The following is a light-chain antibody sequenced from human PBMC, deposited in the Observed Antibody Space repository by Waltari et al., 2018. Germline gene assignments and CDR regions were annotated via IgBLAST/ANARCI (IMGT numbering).Light chain of an antibody. CDR2: KAS. CDR3: QQYNSYLYT. J-gene: IGKJ2*01. CDR1: QSISWW. Sequence: DIQMTQSPSSLSASVGDRVTITCRASQSISWWLAWFQQKPGKAPKLLIYKASSLQSGVPSRFSGSGFGTEFTLTISSLQADDFATYYCQQYNSYLYTFGQGTKLEIK. V-gene: IGKV1-5*03.